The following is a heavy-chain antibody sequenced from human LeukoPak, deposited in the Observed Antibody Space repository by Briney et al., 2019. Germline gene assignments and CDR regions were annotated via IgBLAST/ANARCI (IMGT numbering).Heavy chain of an antibody. D-gene: IGHD2-21*02. Sequence: VGSLRLSCPASGFTLSSYGMHWVRQAPGKGLEWVAFIRFDGSHKYYGDSVKGRFTISRDNSKNTLYLQMNSLRAEDTDVYYCANQETAWLFGYCGQGTLVTVSS. CDR3: ANQETAWLFGY. V-gene: IGHV3-30*02. CDR2: IRFDGSHK. CDR1: GFTLSSYG. J-gene: IGHJ4*02.